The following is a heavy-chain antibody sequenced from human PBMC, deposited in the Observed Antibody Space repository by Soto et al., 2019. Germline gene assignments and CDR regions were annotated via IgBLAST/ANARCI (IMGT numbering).Heavy chain of an antibody. Sequence: EVQLVQSGAEVKKSGESLKIACKCSGYSFNSYWIAWVRRMPGKGLEWMGIIHPGDSNARYIYSPSFEGQVTISVDKSITTAYLQWSSLKASDIGVYYCARIGYGDYSGSYYYYPMDVWGQGTTVTVSS. V-gene: IGHV5-51*01. J-gene: IGHJ6*02. CDR1: GYSFNSYW. D-gene: IGHD4-17*01. CDR2: IHPGDSNA. CDR3: ARIGYGDYSGSYYYYPMDV.